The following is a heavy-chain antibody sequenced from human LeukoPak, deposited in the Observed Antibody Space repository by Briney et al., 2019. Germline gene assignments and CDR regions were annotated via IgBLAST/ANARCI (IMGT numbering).Heavy chain of an antibody. Sequence: SETLSLTCAVYGGSFSGYYWSWIRQPPGKGLEWIGEINNSGRTNYNPSLKSRVTISVDTSKNQFSLKLSSVTAADTAVYYCARVLSWGILTGYHDYYFDYWGQGTLVTVSS. V-gene: IGHV4-34*01. CDR3: ARVLSWGILTGYHDYYFDY. D-gene: IGHD3-9*01. CDR1: GGSFSGYY. J-gene: IGHJ4*02. CDR2: INNSGRT.